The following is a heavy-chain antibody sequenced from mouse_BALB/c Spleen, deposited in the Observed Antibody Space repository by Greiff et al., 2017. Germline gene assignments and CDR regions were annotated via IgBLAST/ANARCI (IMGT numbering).Heavy chain of an antibody. CDR3: ARDYDEGSFYWYFDV. Sequence: EVKLMESGGGLVQPGGSLRLSCATSGFTFTAYYMSWVRQPPGKALEWLGFIRNKANGYTTEYSASVKGRFTISRDNSQSILYLQMNTLRAEDSATYYCARDYDEGSFYWYFDVWGAGTTVTVSS. J-gene: IGHJ1*01. CDR1: GFTFTAYY. D-gene: IGHD2-12*01. V-gene: IGHV7-3*02. CDR2: IRNKANGYTT.